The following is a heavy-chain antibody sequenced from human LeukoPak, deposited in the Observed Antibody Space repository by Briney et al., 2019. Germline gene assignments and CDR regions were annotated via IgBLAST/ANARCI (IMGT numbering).Heavy chain of an antibody. CDR2: ISGSGGST. CDR3: VRDHNWAFDS. Sequence: GGSLRLSCAASGFTFSSYAMSWVRQAPGKGLEWVSAISGSGGSTYYADSVKGRFTISSDTARNSLFLQMNSLRAEDTAVYYCVRDHNWAFDSWGQGTLVIVSS. CDR1: GFTFSSYA. V-gene: IGHV3-23*01. J-gene: IGHJ4*02. D-gene: IGHD1-20*01.